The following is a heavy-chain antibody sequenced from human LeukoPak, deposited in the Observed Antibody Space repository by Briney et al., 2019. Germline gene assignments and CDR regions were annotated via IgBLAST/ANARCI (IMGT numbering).Heavy chain of an antibody. Sequence: AGGSLRLSCAASGFTFSSYSMNWVRQAPGKGLEWVSSISSSSSYIYYADSVKGRFTISRDNAKNSLYLQMNSLRAEDTAVYYCARDYPGWYGTYYFDYWGQGTLVTVSS. CDR2: ISSSSSYI. D-gene: IGHD6-19*01. CDR3: ARDYPGWYGTYYFDY. J-gene: IGHJ4*02. V-gene: IGHV3-21*01. CDR1: GFTFSSYS.